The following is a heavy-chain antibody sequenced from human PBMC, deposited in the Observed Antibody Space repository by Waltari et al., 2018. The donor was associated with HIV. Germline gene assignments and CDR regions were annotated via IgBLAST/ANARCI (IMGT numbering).Heavy chain of an antibody. J-gene: IGHJ4*02. Sequence: QVQLVQSGAEVKKPGASVKVSCKASGYTFPIYGVRWVRQAPGQGLEWMGWISAYNGNTNYAQKLQGRVTMTTDTSTSTAYMELRSLRSDDTAVYYCARDKTTYYYGSGVSYWGQGTLVTVSS. CDR3: ARDKTTYYYGSGVSY. D-gene: IGHD3-10*01. CDR2: ISAYNGNT. V-gene: IGHV1-18*01. CDR1: GYTFPIYG.